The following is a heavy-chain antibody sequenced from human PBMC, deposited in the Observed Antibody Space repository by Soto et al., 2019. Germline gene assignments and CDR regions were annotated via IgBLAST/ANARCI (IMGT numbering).Heavy chain of an antibody. Sequence: QVQLVESGGGVVQPGRSLRLSCAASGFTFSSYAMHWVRQAPGKGLEWVAVISYDGSNKYYADSVKGRFTISRDNSKNTLYLYLQMNSLRGEDTAVYYCARDRVSGSRSHKGYYYYYYGMDVWGQRTTVTVSS. CDR1: GFTFSSYA. J-gene: IGHJ6*02. V-gene: IGHV3-30-3*01. CDR2: ISYDGSNK. D-gene: IGHD3-10*01. CDR3: ARDRVSGSRSHKGYYYYYYGMDV.